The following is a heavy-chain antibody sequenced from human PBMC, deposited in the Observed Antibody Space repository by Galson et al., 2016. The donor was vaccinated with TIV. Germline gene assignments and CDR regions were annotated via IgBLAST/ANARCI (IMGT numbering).Heavy chain of an antibody. D-gene: IGHD2-21*01. CDR1: KYTFIGYY. J-gene: IGHJ4*02. CDR3: AVWSNIYYFAL. CDR2: INPSSGGT. V-gene: IGHV1-2*06. Sequence: SVKVSCKASKYTFIGYYMHWVRQAPGRGLEWMGRINPSSGGTDYAQKFQGRVTMTRDTSTSTVYMELSSLRSGDTAVFYCAVWSNIYYFALWGQGTLITVSS.